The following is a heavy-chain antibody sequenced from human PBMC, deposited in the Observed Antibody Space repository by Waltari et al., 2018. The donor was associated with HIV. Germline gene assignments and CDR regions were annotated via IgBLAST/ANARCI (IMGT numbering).Heavy chain of an antibody. CDR3: ALYDSSGYHDY. Sequence: QVQLVQSGAEVKKPGSSVKVSCKASGGTFSSYTISWVRQAPGQGLEWMGRIIPIRGIANYAQKFQGRVTITADKSTSTAYMELSSLRSEDTAVYYCALYDSSGYHDYWGQGTLVTVSS. CDR2: IIPIRGIA. J-gene: IGHJ4*02. V-gene: IGHV1-69*02. D-gene: IGHD3-22*01. CDR1: GGTFSSYT.